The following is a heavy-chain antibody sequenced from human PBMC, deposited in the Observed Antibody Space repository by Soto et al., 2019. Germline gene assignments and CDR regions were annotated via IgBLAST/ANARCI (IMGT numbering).Heavy chain of an antibody. Sequence: PGESLKISCKGSGYSFITYWIGWVRQMPGKGLEWMGIIYPGDSDTRYSPSLQGQVTISADKSISTVYLQWSSLKASDTAMYYCARSSLSGSTSPFDYWGRGTLVTVS. CDR1: GYSFITYW. CDR2: IYPGDSDT. V-gene: IGHV5-51*01. CDR3: ARSSLSGSTSPFDY. J-gene: IGHJ4*02. D-gene: IGHD3-3*01.